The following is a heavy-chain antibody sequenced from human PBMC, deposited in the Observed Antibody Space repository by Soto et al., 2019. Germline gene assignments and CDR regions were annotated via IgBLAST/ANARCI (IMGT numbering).Heavy chain of an antibody. J-gene: IGHJ6*02. D-gene: IGHD6-19*01. Sequence: ASVKVSCKASGYTFTDYYMHWVRQAPGQGLEWMGWINPNSGGTNYAQKFQGRVTMTRDTSISKAYMELNRLRSDDTAVYYCARDKRPSSVWPGMEVWGQGTTVNVSS. CDR1: GYTFTDYY. CDR3: ARDKRPSSVWPGMEV. CDR2: INPNSGGT. V-gene: IGHV1-2*02.